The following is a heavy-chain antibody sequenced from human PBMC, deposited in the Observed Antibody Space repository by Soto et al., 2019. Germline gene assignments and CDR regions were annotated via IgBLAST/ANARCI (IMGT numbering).Heavy chain of an antibody. CDR2: ISGSGGST. J-gene: IGHJ6*02. V-gene: IGHV3-23*01. CDR3: ARSEGYYDSSGYYFYYGMDV. D-gene: IGHD3-22*01. Sequence: PGGSLRLSCAASGFTFSSYWMSWVRQAPGKGLEWVSAISGSGGSTYYADSVKGRFTISRDNSKNTLYLQMNSLRAEDTAVYYCARSEGYYDSSGYYFYYGMDVWGQGTTVTVS. CDR1: GFTFSSYW.